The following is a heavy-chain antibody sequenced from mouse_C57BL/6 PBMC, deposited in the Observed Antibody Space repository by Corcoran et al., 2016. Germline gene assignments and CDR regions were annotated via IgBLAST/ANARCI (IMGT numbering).Heavy chain of an antibody. CDR1: GYTFTTYG. CDR2: INTYSGVP. J-gene: IGHJ4*01. V-gene: IGHV9-3*01. Sequence: QIQLVQSGPELKKPGETVKISCKASGYTFTTYGMSWVKQAPGKGLKWMGWINTYSGVPTYADDFKGRFAFSLETSASTAYLQINNLKNEDTATYFCARWGLPFSMDYRGQGTSVTVSS. CDR3: ARWGLPFSMDY. D-gene: IGHD2-2*01.